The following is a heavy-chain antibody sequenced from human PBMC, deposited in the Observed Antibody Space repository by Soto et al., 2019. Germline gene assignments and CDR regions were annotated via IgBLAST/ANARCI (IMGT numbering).Heavy chain of an antibody. CDR1: GFDLNDFG. Sequence: QVQLVESEGGVVQPGRSLRLSCAASGFDLNDFGIHWVRQAPGKGLEWVAHRWYDGNRKNYVDSVKGRFTISRDSSKNTVYLQMNSLRVEDTAVYYCAKENTPPYFDYWGQGALVTVSA. D-gene: IGHD2-15*01. V-gene: IGHV3-33*06. J-gene: IGHJ4*02. CDR2: RWYDGNRK. CDR3: AKENTPPYFDY.